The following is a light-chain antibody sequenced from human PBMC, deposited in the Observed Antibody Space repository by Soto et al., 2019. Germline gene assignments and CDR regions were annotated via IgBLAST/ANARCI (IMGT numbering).Light chain of an antibody. CDR2: GAS. J-gene: IGKJ1*01. CDR3: QHYNNWPPWT. V-gene: IGKV3-15*01. CDR1: QNVLSN. Sequence: EIVLTQSPATLSVSPGERATLSCRASQNVLSNLAWYQQKPGQAPRLLIYGASTRATGLPARCSGSWSETEFTLTISSLQSEDFAVYYCQHYNNWPPWTFGPGTKVDIK.